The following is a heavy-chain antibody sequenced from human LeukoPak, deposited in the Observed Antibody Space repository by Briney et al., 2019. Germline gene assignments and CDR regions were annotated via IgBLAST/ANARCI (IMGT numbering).Heavy chain of an antibody. CDR1: GGSISSSSYY. CDR3: ARDYYDSSGYIVFDY. D-gene: IGHD3-22*01. Sequence: SETLSLTRTVSGGSISSSSYYWGWIRQPPGKGLEWIGSIYYSGSTCYNPSLKSRVTISVDTSKNQFSLKLSSVTAADTAVYYCARDYYDSSGYIVFDYWGQGTLVTVSS. J-gene: IGHJ4*02. V-gene: IGHV4-39*02. CDR2: IYYSGST.